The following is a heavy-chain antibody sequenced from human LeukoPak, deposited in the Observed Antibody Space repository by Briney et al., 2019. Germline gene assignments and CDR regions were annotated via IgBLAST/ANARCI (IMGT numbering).Heavy chain of an antibody. D-gene: IGHD5-18*01. CDR2: VTPTGGNT. J-gene: IGHJ3*02. CDR3: AKGGHVGIQLWDKDGIDI. V-gene: IGHV1-46*04. Sequence: GASVKVSCKASGYTFTSYGISWVRQAPGRGLEWMGIVTPTGGNTNYAPKLKGRVTMTRDTSTSTVYMELRSLKSEDTAVYFCAKGGHVGIQLWDKDGIDIWGQGTLVTVSS. CDR1: GYTFTSYG.